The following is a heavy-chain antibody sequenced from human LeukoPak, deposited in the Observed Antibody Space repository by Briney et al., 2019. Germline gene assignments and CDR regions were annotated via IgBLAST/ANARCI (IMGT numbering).Heavy chain of an antibody. CDR2: IRNKPSSYTT. J-gene: IGHJ4*02. D-gene: IGHD3-10*01. CDR1: GFSISAYW. CDR3: GDLGSAGTDH. V-gene: IGHV3-72*01. Sequence: GGSLRLSCAASGFSISAYWMSWVRQAPGQGLEWVGLIRNKPSSYTTVYAASVKGRFTISRDDSKNSVYLQMDSLKTEDTAVYYCGDLGSAGTDHWGQGTLVTVSS.